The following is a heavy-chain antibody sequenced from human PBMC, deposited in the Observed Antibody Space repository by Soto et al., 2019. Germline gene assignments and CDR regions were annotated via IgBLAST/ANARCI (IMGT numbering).Heavy chain of an antibody. CDR3: ARDSSAGYYYYYGMDV. Sequence: GGSLRLSCAASGFTFSSYGMHWVRQAPGKGLEWVAVIRYDGSNKYYADSVKGRFTISRDNSKNTLYLQMNSLRAEDTAVYYCARDSSAGYYYYYGMDVWGQGTTVTVSS. J-gene: IGHJ6*02. CDR2: IRYDGSNK. D-gene: IGHD6-19*01. V-gene: IGHV3-33*01. CDR1: GFTFSSYG.